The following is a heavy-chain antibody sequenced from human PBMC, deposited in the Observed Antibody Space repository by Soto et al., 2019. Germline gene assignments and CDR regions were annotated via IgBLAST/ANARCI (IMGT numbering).Heavy chain of an antibody. CDR3: VKPLRNQVLCAIDY. D-gene: IGHD1-1*01. J-gene: IGHJ4*02. V-gene: IGHV3-64D*08. Sequence: LRLSCSASGFTFSDYALYWIRQAPGKGLEYVSDISSHGGSTSHADSLKGRFTISRDNSKNTLYLQMSSLRAEDTAVYYRVKPLRNQVLCAIDYWGQGTLVTVSS. CDR2: ISSHGGST. CDR1: GFTFSDYA.